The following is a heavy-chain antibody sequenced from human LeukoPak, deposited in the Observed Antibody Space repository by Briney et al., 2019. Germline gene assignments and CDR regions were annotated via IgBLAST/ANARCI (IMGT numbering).Heavy chain of an antibody. V-gene: IGHV4-39*07. J-gene: IGHJ4*02. D-gene: IGHD6-13*01. CDR1: GGSISSSSYY. CDR3: ARGVAAAGTYLRI. Sequence: SETLSLTCTVSGGSISSSSYYWGWIRQPPGKGLEWIGSIYYSGSTYYNPSLKSRVTISVDTSKNQFSLKLSSVTAADTAVYYCARGVAAAGTYLRIWGQGTLVTASS. CDR2: IYYSGST.